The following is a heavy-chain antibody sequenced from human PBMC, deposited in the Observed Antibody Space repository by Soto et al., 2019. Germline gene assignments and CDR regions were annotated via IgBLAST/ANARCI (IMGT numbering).Heavy chain of an antibody. Sequence: ASVKVSCKASGYTFTSYAMHWVRQAPGQRLEWMGWINAGNGNTKYSQKFQGRVTITRDTSASTAYMELSSLRSEDTAVYYCARTQLERRGDDAFDIWGQGTMVTVSS. J-gene: IGHJ3*02. CDR2: INAGNGNT. D-gene: IGHD1-1*01. V-gene: IGHV1-3*01. CDR1: GYTFTSYA. CDR3: ARTQLERRGDDAFDI.